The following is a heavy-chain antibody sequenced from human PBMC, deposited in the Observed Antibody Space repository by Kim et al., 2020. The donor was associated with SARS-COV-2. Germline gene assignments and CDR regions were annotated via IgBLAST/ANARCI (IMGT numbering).Heavy chain of an antibody. J-gene: IGHJ4*02. V-gene: IGHV4-4*09. CDR3: AGTARGANFDY. Sequence: NYTPSPRSQVTISVDTSKNQFSLKLSSVTAADTAVYYCAGTARGANFDYWGRGALVTVSS. D-gene: IGHD1-26*01.